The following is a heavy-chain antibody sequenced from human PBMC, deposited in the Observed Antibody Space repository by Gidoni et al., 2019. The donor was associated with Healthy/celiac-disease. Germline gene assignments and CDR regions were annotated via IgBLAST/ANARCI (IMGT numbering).Heavy chain of an antibody. V-gene: IGHV4-59*01. CDR1: GGSISSDN. CDR3: ARSITIFGELRWDHFDY. J-gene: IGHJ4*02. Sequence: QVQLQESGPGLVKSSETLSLTCTVSGGSISSDNWSWIRQPPGKGLEWIGYIYYIGSTNYTPSLKGRVTISVDTSKNQFSLKLSSVTAADTAVYYCARSITIFGELRWDHFDYWGQGTLVTVSS. D-gene: IGHD3-3*01. CDR2: IYYIGST.